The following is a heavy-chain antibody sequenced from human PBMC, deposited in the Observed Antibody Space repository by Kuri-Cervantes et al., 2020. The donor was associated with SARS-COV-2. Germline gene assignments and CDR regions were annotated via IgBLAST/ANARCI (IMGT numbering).Heavy chain of an antibody. D-gene: IGHD6-19*01. CDR2: ISWDGGST. CDR3: AKDILAVAGLGYFDY. Sequence: GESLKISCAASGFTFDDYAMHWVRQAPGKGLEWVSLISWDGGSTYYADSVKGRFTISRDNSKNSLYLQMNSLRAEDTALYYCAKDILAVAGLGYFDYWGQGTLVTVSS. V-gene: IGHV3-43D*03. J-gene: IGHJ4*02. CDR1: GFTFDDYA.